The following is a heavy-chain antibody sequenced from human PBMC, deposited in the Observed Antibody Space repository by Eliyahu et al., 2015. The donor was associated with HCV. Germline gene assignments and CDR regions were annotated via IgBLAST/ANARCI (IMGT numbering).Heavy chain of an antibody. V-gene: IGHV1-2*02. D-gene: IGHD3-10*01. J-gene: IGHJ2*01. Sequence: GTNYAQKFQGRVTMTRDTSISTAYMELSRLRSDDTAVYYCASSGSKGSGSYSRWYFDLWGRGTLVTVSS. CDR3: ASSGSKGSGSYSRWYFDL. CDR2: GT.